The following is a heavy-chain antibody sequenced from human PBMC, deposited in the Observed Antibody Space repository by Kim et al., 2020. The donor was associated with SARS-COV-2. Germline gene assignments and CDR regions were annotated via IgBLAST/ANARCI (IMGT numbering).Heavy chain of an antibody. Sequence: RSLKSRVTISVDTSKNQFSLKLSSVTAADTAVYYCARHNSSGWCDYEFDYWGQGTLVTVSS. CDR3: ARHNSSGWCDYEFDY. D-gene: IGHD6-19*01. V-gene: IGHV4-39*01. J-gene: IGHJ4*02.